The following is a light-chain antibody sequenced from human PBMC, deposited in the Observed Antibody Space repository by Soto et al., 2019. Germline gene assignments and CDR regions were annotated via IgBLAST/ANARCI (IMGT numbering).Light chain of an antibody. CDR3: QQYNNWPPIT. V-gene: IGKV3-20*01. CDR2: GAS. J-gene: IGKJ5*01. CDR1: ETFTSDY. Sequence: EVVLTQSPGTLSLSPGERATLSCRASETFTSDYLAWYQQKPGQAPRLLFYGASRRAAGIPDRFSGSGSGTDFTLTISRLEPEDSAVYYCQQYNNWPPITFGQGTRLEIK.